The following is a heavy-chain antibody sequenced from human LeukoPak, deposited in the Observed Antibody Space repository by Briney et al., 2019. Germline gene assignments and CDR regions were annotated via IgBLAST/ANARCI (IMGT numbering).Heavy chain of an antibody. Sequence: SETLSLTCTVSGGSISSGGYYWSWIRQHPGKGLKWIGYIYYSGSTYYNPSLKSRVTISVDTSKNQFSLKLSSVTAADTAVYYCARIVAGYDILTGYYPYYFDYWGQGTLVTVSS. CDR1: GGSISSGGYY. D-gene: IGHD3-9*01. CDR3: ARIVAGYDILTGYYPYYFDY. CDR2: IYYSGST. J-gene: IGHJ4*02. V-gene: IGHV4-31*03.